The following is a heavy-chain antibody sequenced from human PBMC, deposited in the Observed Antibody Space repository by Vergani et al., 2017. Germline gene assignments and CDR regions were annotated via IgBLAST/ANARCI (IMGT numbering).Heavy chain of an antibody. J-gene: IGHJ4*02. CDR2: IWYDGSNK. V-gene: IGHV3-33*01. CDR3: ARGASGDYVSSFDY. D-gene: IGHD4-17*01. CDR1: GFTFSSHG. Sequence: QVQLVESEGGVVQPGRSLTLSCVASGFTFSSHGMHWVRQAPGKGLEWVAVIWYDGSNKYYGDSVKGRFTISRDNSKNTLYLQMNSLRVEDTAVYYCARGASGDYVSSFDYWGQGTLVTVSS.